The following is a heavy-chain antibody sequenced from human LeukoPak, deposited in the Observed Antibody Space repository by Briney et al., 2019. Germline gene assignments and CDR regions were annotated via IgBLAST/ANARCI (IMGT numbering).Heavy chain of an antibody. D-gene: IGHD4-17*01. Sequence: ASVKVSCKASGYTFTSYGISWVRQAPGQGLEWMGWISAYNGNTNYAQKFQGRVTITADKSTSTAYMELSSLRSEDTAVYYCARDYGDYGYYYGMDVWGQGTTVTVSS. CDR2: ISAYNGNT. CDR3: ARDYGDYGYYYGMDV. V-gene: IGHV1-18*01. J-gene: IGHJ6*02. CDR1: GYTFTSYG.